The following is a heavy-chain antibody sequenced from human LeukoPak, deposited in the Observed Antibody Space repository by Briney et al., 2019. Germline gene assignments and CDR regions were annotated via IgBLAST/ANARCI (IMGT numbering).Heavy chain of an antibody. V-gene: IGHV4-59*01. CDR3: ARTVYSAYARRLCGGDCYYFDN. CDR2: ISNSGRS. D-gene: IGHD2-21*02. J-gene: IGHJ4*02. Sequence: PSETLSLTCTFSGGSISNYYWSWIRQPPGKGLEGIEYISNSGRSKYDPSLVSRVTISLDASKNQFSLKLSSVTAADTAVYSCARTVYSAYARRLCGGDCYYFDNWGQGTLVTVSS. CDR1: GGSISNYY.